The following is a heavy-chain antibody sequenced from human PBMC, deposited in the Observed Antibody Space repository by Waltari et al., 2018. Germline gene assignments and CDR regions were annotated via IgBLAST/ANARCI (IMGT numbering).Heavy chain of an antibody. V-gene: IGHV4-59*01. CDR2: IYSSGTT. Sequence: QVQLQESGPGLVKPSETLSLTCTVSGGSISSYYWSWIRQPPGKGLEWIGYIYSSGTTNNNPSLKSRVTISVDTSKNQFSLKLSSVTAADTAVYYCAREYYTHFDYWGQGTLVTVSS. J-gene: IGHJ4*02. CDR1: GGSISSYY. CDR3: AREYYTHFDY. D-gene: IGHD3-10*01.